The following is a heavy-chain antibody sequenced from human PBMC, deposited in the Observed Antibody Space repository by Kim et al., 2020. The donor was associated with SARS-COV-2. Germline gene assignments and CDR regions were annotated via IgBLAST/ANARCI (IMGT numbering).Heavy chain of an antibody. CDR3: TTGPPIAVAGHEGGY. D-gene: IGHD6-19*01. J-gene: IGHJ4*02. CDR1: GFTFSNAW. V-gene: IGHV3-15*01. Sequence: LSLTCAASGFTFSNAWMSWVRQAPGKGLEWVGRIKSKTDGGTTDYAAPVKGRFTISRDDSKNTLYLQMNSLKTEDTAVYYCTTGPPIAVAGHEGGYWGQGTLVTVSS. CDR2: IKSKTDGGTT.